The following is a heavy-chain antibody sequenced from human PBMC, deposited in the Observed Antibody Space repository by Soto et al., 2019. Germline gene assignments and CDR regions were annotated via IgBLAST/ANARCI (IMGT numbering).Heavy chain of an antibody. CDR2: INPNSGGT. J-gene: IGHJ3*02. V-gene: IGHV1-2*04. CDR3: AGLIVGTTGTTSAFDI. Sequence: ASVKVSCKASVYTFTGYYMHWVRQAPGPGLEWMGWINPNSGGTNYAQKFQGWVTMTRDTSISTAYMELSRLRSDDTAVYYCAGLIVGTTGTTSAFDIWGQGTMVTVSS. CDR1: VYTFTGYY. D-gene: IGHD1-1*01.